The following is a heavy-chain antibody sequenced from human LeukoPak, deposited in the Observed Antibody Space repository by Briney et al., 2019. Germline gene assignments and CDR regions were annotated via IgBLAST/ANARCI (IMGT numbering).Heavy chain of an antibody. V-gene: IGHV4-4*09. CDR3: ASAYQDYGDYYFDY. CDR1: GGSISSYY. CDR2: IYTSGST. Sequence: SETLSLTCTVSGGSISSYYWSWIRQPPGKGLEWIGYIYTSGSTNYNPSLKSRVTISVDTSKNQFSLKLSSVTAADTAVYYCASAYQDYGDYYFDYWGQGTLVTVSS. D-gene: IGHD4-17*01. J-gene: IGHJ4*02.